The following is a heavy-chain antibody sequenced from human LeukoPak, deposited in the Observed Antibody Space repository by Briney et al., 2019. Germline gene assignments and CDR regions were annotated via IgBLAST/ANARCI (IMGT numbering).Heavy chain of an antibody. Sequence: SGGSLRLSCAASGFTFSSYAMSWVRQAPGKGPEWVSAISGSGGSTYYADSVKGRFTISRDNSKNTLYLQMNSLRAEDTAVYYCAKALLAYSSPGARPHAFDIWGQGTMVTVSS. V-gene: IGHV3-23*01. CDR2: ISGSGGST. J-gene: IGHJ3*02. CDR3: AKALLAYSSPGARPHAFDI. CDR1: GFTFSSYA. D-gene: IGHD6-13*01.